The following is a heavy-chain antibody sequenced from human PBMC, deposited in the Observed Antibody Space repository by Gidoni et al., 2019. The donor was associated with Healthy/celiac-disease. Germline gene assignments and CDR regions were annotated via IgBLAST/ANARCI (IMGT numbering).Heavy chain of an antibody. CDR2: ISGSGGST. V-gene: IGHV3-23*01. CDR3: AKDRLRVAGTDWFDP. D-gene: IGHD2-15*01. Sequence: EVQLLESGGGLVQPGGSLRLSCAASGFTFSSYAMSWVRQAPGTGLEWVSAISGSGGSTYYADSVKGRCTISRDNAKNTLYLQMNSLRAEDTAVDYCAKDRLRVAGTDWFDPWGQGTLVTVSS. J-gene: IGHJ5*02. CDR1: GFTFSSYA.